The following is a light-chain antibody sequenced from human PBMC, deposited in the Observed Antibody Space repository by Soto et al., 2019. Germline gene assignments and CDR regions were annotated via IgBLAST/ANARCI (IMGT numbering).Light chain of an antibody. J-gene: IGLJ3*02. CDR2: INYDGTH. Sequence: QLVLTQWPSASASLGASVKLTCTLSSGYSTYAIAWHQQQSEKGPRFLMKINYDGTHSKGDGFFDRFSGSSSGAERHLTISSLQSEDEADYYCQSLGTGIQVFGVGTKLTVL. V-gene: IGLV4-69*01. CDR1: SGYSTYA. CDR3: QSLGTGIQV.